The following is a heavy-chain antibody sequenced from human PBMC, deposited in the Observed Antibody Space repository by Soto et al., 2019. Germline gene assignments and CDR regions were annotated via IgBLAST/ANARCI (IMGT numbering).Heavy chain of an antibody. V-gene: IGHV1-46*01. CDR3: ARSECGGDCYLQKYNWFDP. D-gene: IGHD2-21*02. CDR2: INPSGGST. CDR1: GGTFSSYA. Sequence: ASVKVSCKASGGTFSSYAISWVRQAPGQGLEWMGIINPSGGSTSYAQKFQGRVTMTRDTSTSTVYMELSSLRSEDTAVYYCARSECGGDCYLQKYNWFDPWGQGILVTVSS. J-gene: IGHJ5*02.